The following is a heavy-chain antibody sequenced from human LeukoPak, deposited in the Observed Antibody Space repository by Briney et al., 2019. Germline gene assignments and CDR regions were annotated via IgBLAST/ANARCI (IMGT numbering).Heavy chain of an antibody. J-gene: IGHJ4*02. CDR3: TQNLVAAAGDH. Sequence: GGSLRLFCAASGFTFSNYWMTWVRQAPGKGLEWVANIKPDGSVGYYVDSVRGRFIISRDNAGNSLYLQMNSLRVEDTAVYYCTQNLVAAAGDHWGQGTLLIVSS. D-gene: IGHD6-13*01. CDR1: GFTFSNYW. V-gene: IGHV3-7*01. CDR2: IKPDGSVG.